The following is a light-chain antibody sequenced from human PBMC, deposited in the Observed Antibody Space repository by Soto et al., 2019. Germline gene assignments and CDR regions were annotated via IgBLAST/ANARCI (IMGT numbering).Light chain of an antibody. CDR2: DAS. Sequence: DIQMTQSPSTLSASVGDRVSITCRASQSIFTWLAWYQHTPWKAPTGLIRDASTLEGGVPSRFNGSGSGTDFTLTISSLEVEDFATYFCQQYTSYPLTLGGGTKLEI. V-gene: IGKV1-5*01. CDR3: QQYTSYPLT. CDR1: QSIFTW. J-gene: IGKJ4*01.